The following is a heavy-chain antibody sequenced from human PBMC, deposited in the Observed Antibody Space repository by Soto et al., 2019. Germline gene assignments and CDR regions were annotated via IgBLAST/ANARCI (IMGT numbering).Heavy chain of an antibody. CDR1: GGSISSGDYY. CDR2: IYYSWST. D-gene: IGHD2-21*02. Sequence: QVQLQESGPGLVKPSQTLSLTCTVSGGSISSGDYYWGWIRQPPGKGLEWIGYIYYSWSTYYNPSLKSRVTISVDTSKNQFSLTLSSVPAADTAVYYCASTRSYCGGDCYKTVHFDYWGQGTLVTVSS. V-gene: IGHV4-30-4*01. CDR3: ASTRSYCGGDCYKTVHFDY. J-gene: IGHJ4*02.